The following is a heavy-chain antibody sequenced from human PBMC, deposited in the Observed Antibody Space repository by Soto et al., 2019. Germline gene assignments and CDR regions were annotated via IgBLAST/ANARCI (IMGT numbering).Heavy chain of an antibody. Sequence: PSETLSLTCTVSGGSVSSGSYYWSWIRQPPGKGLEWIGYIYYSGSTNYNPSLKGRFTMSRDNAKNPPYLQLDNLRADDTAIYYCARDSGYGSGASVNHYLDYWGHGTLVTVSS. CDR2: IYYSGST. V-gene: IGHV4-61*01. CDR1: GGSVSSGSYY. J-gene: IGHJ4*01. CDR3: ARDSGYGSGASVNHYLDY. D-gene: IGHD3-10*01.